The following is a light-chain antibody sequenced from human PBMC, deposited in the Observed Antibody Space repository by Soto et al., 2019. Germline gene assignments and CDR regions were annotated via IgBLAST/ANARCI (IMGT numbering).Light chain of an antibody. Sequence: DIVLTQSPATLSLSPGDRATLSCRANQRIGDYLAWYQQKPGQSPRLLIYDASNRAAGTPARFAGSGSDSDYTLTISSLQPEDFPVYYCQQRYVWPITFGQGTRLEIK. V-gene: IGKV3-11*01. CDR1: QRIGDY. CDR3: QQRYVWPIT. CDR2: DAS. J-gene: IGKJ5*01.